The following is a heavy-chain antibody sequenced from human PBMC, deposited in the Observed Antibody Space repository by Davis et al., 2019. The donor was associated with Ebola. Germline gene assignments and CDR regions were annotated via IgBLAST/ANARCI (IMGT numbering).Heavy chain of an antibody. CDR1: GGSISSGGYS. J-gene: IGHJ6*02. Sequence: SETLSLTCAVSGGSISSGGYSWSWIRQPPGKGLEWIGYIYHSGSTYYNPSLKSRVTISVDRSKNQFSLKLSSVTAADTAVYYCARGGSYYYGMDVWGQGTTVTVS. CDR2: IYHSGST. CDR3: ARGGSYYYGMDV. V-gene: IGHV4-30-2*01. D-gene: IGHD2-15*01.